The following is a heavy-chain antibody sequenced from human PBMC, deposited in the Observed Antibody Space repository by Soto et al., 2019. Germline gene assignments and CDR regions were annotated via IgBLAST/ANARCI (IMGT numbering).Heavy chain of an antibody. CDR1: GGSISSRSYY. Sequence: PSETLSLTCTVSGGSISSRSYYWGWIRQTPGKGLEWIGSIYYSGSTYYNPSLKSRVTISVDTSKNQFSLKLSSVTAADTAVYYCARLQKRAAAESGYYYYYGMYVWGQGTTVTVSS. J-gene: IGHJ6*02. CDR3: ARLQKRAAAESGYYYYYGMYV. CDR2: IYYSGST. V-gene: IGHV4-39*01. D-gene: IGHD6-13*01.